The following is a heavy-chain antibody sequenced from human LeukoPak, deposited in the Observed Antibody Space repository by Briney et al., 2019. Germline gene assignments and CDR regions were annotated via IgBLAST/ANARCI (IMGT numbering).Heavy chain of an antibody. D-gene: IGHD6-13*01. CDR2: INPNSGGT. CDR1: GYTFTGYY. J-gene: IGHJ4*02. CDR3: ARESYPRITTAADGSDY. V-gene: IGHV1-2*02. Sequence: GASVKVSCKASGYTFTGYYMHWVRQAPGQGLEWMGWINPNSGGTNYAQKFQGRVTMTRDTSISTAYMELSRLRSEDTAVYYCARESYPRITTAADGSDYWGQGTLVTVSS.